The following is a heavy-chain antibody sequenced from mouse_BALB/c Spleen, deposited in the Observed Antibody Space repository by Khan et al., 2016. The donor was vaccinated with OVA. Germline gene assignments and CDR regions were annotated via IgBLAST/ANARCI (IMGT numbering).Heavy chain of an antibody. CDR1: GFSLTTNR. CDR2: IWGDGSI. J-gene: IGHJ2*01. CDR3: AKLRVFYFDY. Sequence: VKLLESGPRLVALPQSMSITCPVSGFSLTTNRVSRLRQPPGQGLEWLGVIWGDGSINYHSVLKSRLGISKDNSKSQVFLKLNSLQTDDTARCYCAKLRVFYFDYWGQGTTLTVSS. V-gene: IGHV2-3*01.